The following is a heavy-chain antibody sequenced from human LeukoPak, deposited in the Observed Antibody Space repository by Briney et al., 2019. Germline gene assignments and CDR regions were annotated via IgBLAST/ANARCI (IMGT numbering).Heavy chain of an antibody. CDR1: GYTFTSYD. J-gene: IGHJ6*03. CDR3: ARVATVSFSLYYYYYMDV. Sequence: ASVKVSCKASGYTFTSYDINWVRQAPGQGLEWMGWMNPNSGNTGYAQKFQGRVTMTRNTSISTAYMELSSLRSEDTAVYYCARVATVSFSLYYYYYMDVWGKGTTVTVSS. V-gene: IGHV1-8*01. D-gene: IGHD4-11*01. CDR2: MNPNSGNT.